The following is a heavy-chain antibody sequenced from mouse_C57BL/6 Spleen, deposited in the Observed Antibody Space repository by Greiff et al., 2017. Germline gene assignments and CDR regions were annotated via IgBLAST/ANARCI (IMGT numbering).Heavy chain of an antibody. Sequence: EVQLVESGGGLVQSGRSLRLSCATSGFTFSDFYMEWVRQAPGKGLEWIAASRNKANDYTTEYSASVKGRFIVSRDTSQSILYLQMNALRAEDTAIYYCARDARYSNYGAMDYWGQGTSVTVSS. J-gene: IGHJ4*01. CDR3: ARDARYSNYGAMDY. CDR1: GFTFSDFY. D-gene: IGHD2-5*01. V-gene: IGHV7-1*01. CDR2: SRNKANDYTT.